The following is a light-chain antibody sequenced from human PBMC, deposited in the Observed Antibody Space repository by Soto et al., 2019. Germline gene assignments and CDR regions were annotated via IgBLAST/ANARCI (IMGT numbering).Light chain of an antibody. Sequence: DVVITQSPLSVPVTLGHPASISCRSNQSLVHSDGIAYFSWFQQRPGRSPRRLIYKVSNRDSGVPARFSGSGSGTDFALKISRVEAEDVGVYYCMKGTHWPINFGQGTRLEIK. CDR3: MKGTHWPIN. J-gene: IGKJ5*01. CDR2: KVS. V-gene: IGKV2-30*02. CDR1: QSLVHSDGIAY.